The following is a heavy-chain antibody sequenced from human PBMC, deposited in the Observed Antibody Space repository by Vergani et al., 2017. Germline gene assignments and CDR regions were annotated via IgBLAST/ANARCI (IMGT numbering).Heavy chain of an antibody. CDR2: ISGSGGRT. J-gene: IGHJ4*02. CDR3: ASGARRGSMGIDY. CDR1: GFTFSSYA. D-gene: IGHD2-15*01. V-gene: IGHV3-23*01. Sequence: EVQLLESGGGLVQPGGSLRLSCAASGFTFSSYAMSWVRQAPGKGLEWVAAISGSGGRTYYADSVKCRFTIARANAKHSLYLQMNSRRAEDTAVYYCASGARRGSMGIDYWGQGTLVTVSS.